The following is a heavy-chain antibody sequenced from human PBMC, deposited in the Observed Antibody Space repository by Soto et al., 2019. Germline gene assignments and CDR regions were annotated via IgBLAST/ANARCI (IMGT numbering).Heavy chain of an antibody. CDR1: GGSISSYY. CDR2: IYYSGST. V-gene: IGHV4-59*01. CDR3: ARRPYSGYDYGFDY. Sequence: SETLSVTCTVSGGSISSYYCSWSRPPPGKGLEWIGYIYYSGSTNYNPSLKSRVTISVDTSKNQFSLKLSSVTAADTAVYYCARRPYSGYDYGFDYWGQGTLVTVSS. J-gene: IGHJ4*02. D-gene: IGHD5-12*01.